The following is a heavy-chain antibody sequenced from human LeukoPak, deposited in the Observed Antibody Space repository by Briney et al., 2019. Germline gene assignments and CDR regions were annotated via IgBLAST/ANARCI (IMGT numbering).Heavy chain of an antibody. CDR2: IYHSGST. D-gene: IGHD1-26*01. J-gene: IGHJ3*02. Sequence: SETLSLTCTVSGGSIGSHYWTWIRQPPGKGLEWIGSIYHSGSTYYNPSLKSRVTISVDTSKNQFSLKLSSVTAADTAVYYCARRRAMVGATMRVYAFDIWGQGTMVTVSS. V-gene: IGHV4-59*08. CDR3: ARRRAMVGATMRVYAFDI. CDR1: GGSIGSHY.